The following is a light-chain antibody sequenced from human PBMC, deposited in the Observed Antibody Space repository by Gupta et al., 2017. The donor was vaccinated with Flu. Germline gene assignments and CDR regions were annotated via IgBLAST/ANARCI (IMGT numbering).Light chain of an antibody. CDR1: QSLLHIDGYNY. CDR3: MQALQTPPT. V-gene: IGKV2-28*01. Sequence: ETVMTQYTLSSPVPTAEQATTSCFTSQSLLHIDGYNYLDWYLQKPGQSPQLLIYLASNRASGVPDRFSGSGSGTIFTLKISRVEAEDVGVYYCMQALQTPPTFGQGTKVEIK. J-gene: IGKJ1*01. CDR2: LAS.